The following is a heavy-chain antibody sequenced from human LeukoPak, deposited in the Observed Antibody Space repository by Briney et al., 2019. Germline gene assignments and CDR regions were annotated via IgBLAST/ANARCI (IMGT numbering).Heavy chain of an antibody. CDR3: ARRASRFGRSGDNY. CDR1: GGTFSSYA. Sequence: SVKVSCKASGGTFSSYAISWVRQAPGQGLEWMGGIIPIFGTANYAQKFQGRVTITADESTSTAYMELSSLRSEDTAVYYCARRASRFGRSGDNYWGQGTLVTVSS. J-gene: IGHJ4*02. CDR2: IIPIFGTA. D-gene: IGHD7-27*01. V-gene: IGHV1-69*13.